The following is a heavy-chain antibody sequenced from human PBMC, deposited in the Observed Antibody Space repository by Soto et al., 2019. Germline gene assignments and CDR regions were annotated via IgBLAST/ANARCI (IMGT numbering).Heavy chain of an antibody. CDR1: GGSISSGGYY. J-gene: IGHJ4*02. CDR2: IYYSGST. Sequence: SETLSLTCTVSGGSISSGGYYWSWIRQHPGKGLEWIGYIYYSGSTYYNPSLKSRVTISVDTSKNQFSLKLSSVTAADTAAYYCARDGSDGGNYFDYWGQGTLVTVS. CDR3: ARDGSDGGNYFDY. D-gene: IGHD2-15*01. V-gene: IGHV4-31*03.